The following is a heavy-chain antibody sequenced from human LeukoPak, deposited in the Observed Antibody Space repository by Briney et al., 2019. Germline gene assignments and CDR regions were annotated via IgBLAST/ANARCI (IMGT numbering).Heavy chain of an antibody. CDR3: ARDRCSGGSCYLYYYYGMDV. V-gene: IGHV3-30*03. D-gene: IGHD2-15*01. J-gene: IGHJ6*02. CDR2: ISSDGSKK. Sequence: GGSLRLSCAASDFTVSSTYMSWVRQAPGKGPEWVAVISSDGSKKYYIDSVKGRFTISRDNSKNTLYLQMNSLRAEDTAVYYCARDRCSGGSCYLYYYYGMDVWGQGTTVTVSS. CDR1: DFTVSSTY.